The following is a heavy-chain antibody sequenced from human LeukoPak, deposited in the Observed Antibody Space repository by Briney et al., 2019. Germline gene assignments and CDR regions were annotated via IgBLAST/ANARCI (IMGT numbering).Heavy chain of an antibody. CDR2: IYPDDSDT. V-gene: IGHV5-51*01. J-gene: IGHJ4*02. CDR1: GYSFTRYW. Sequence: GESLKISCKGSGYSFTRYWIGWVRQMPGKGLEWMGIIYPDDSDTRYRPSFQGQVTISADKSISTAYLQWSSLKASDTAMYYCARPALWFGGYFDYWGQGTLVTVSS. D-gene: IGHD3-10*01. CDR3: ARPALWFGGYFDY.